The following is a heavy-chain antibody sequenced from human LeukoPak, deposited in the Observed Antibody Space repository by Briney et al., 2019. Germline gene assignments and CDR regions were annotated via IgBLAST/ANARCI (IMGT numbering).Heavy chain of an antibody. CDR1: GGTFSSYA. J-gene: IGHJ4*02. Sequence: GASVKVSCKASGGTFSSYAISWVRQAPGQGLEWMGGIIPIFGTANYAQKFQGRVTITADKSTSTAYMELSSLRSEDTAVYYCARDIYYDSSGEGFDYWGQGTLVTVSS. CDR2: IIPIFGTA. V-gene: IGHV1-69*06. CDR3: ARDIYYDSSGEGFDY. D-gene: IGHD3-22*01.